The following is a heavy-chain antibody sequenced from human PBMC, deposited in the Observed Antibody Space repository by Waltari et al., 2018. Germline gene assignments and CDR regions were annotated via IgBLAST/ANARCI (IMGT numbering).Heavy chain of an antibody. J-gene: IGHJ5*01. CDR1: GFIVSQYA. Sequence: EEQLLESGGGLVQPGGSLRLSCAASGFIVSQYAMTWVRQAPGKGLEWVAAIGGGGDSTDYADSVKGRFFVSRDNSESMAYLHMNGLRAEDAARYYCVRRSFGNFDSWGRGIQVIVSS. CDR2: IGGGGDST. D-gene: IGHD3-10*01. CDR3: VRRSFGNFDS. V-gene: IGHV3-23*01.